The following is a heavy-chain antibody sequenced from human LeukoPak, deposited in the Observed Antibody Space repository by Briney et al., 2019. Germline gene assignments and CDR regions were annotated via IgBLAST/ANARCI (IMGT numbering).Heavy chain of an antibody. J-gene: IGHJ3*02. V-gene: IGHV3-33*01. CDR3: ARVRPDDYWAFDI. CDR2: IWYDGSNK. CDR1: GFTFSSYG. Sequence: GGSLRLSCAASGFTFSSYGMHWVRQALGKGLEWVAVIWYDGSNKYYADSVKGRFTISRDNSKNTLYLQMNSLRAEDTAVYYCARVRPDDYWAFDIWGQGTMVTVSS. D-gene: IGHD4-11*01.